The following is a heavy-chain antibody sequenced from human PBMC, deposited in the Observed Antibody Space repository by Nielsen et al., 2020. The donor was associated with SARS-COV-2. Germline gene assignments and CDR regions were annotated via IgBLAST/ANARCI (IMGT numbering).Heavy chain of an antibody. D-gene: IGHD6-19*01. CDR2: ISYDGSNK. CDR3: AKDREKKQWLVKGGSDY. CDR1: GFTFSSYG. J-gene: IGHJ4*02. V-gene: IGHV3-30*18. Sequence: GGSLRLSCAASGFTFSSYGMHWVRQAPGKGLEWVAVISYDGSNKYYADSVKGRFTISRDNSKNTLYLQMNSLRAEDTAVYYCAKDREKKQWLVKGGSDYWGQGTLVTVSS.